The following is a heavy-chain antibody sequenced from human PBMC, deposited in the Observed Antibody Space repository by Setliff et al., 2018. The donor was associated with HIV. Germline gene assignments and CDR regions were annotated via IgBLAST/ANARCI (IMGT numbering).Heavy chain of an antibody. J-gene: IGHJ4*02. CDR2: IYTTGST. D-gene: IGHD3-22*01. V-gene: IGHV4-4*09. Sequence: SETLSLTCTVSGGSISGYYWSWIRQPPGKGLEWIGYIYTTGSTNYNPSLKSRVTISVDTSKNQFSLKLSSVTAADTAMYYCARGLSFYDPGGFDYWGQGTLVTVS. CDR1: GGSISGYY. CDR3: ARGLSFYDPGGFDY.